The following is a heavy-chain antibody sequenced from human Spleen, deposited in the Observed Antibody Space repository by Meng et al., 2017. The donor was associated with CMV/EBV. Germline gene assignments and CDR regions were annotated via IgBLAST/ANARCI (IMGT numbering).Heavy chain of an antibody. CDR2: IIPIFGTA. J-gene: IGHJ4*02. V-gene: IGHV1-69*05. D-gene: IGHD3-10*01. CDR1: GGTFSSYA. CDR3: ARGGAMVRGVIIGPTYDY. Sequence: SVKVSCKASGGTFSSYAISWVRQAPGQGLEWMGGIIPIFGTANYAQKFQGRVTITTDESTSTAYMELSSLRSEDTAVYYCARGGAMVRGVIIGPTYDYWGQGTLVTVSS.